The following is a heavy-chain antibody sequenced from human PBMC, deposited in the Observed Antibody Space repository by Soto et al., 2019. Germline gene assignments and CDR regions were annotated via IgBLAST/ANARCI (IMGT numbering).Heavy chain of an antibody. CDR1: GNRFDNNF. CDR3: ARVLRFLEGVSQDYYYYGMDV. J-gene: IGHJ6*02. Sequence: GESLHISCQGSGNRFDNNFIGWVRQMPGKGLEWMGIIYPGDSETKYSPSFQGQVTISADKSISTVYLQLSSLQASDSATYYCARVLRFLEGVSQDYYYYGMDVWGQGTTVTVSS. CDR2: IYPGDSET. D-gene: IGHD3-3*01. V-gene: IGHV5-51*01.